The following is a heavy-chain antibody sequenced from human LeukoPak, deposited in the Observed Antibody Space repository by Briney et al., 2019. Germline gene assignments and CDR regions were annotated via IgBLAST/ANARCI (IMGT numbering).Heavy chain of an antibody. Sequence: HSGGPLRLSCAASGNYWMHWVRLAPGKGLVWVSHINSDGSWTSYADSVKGRFTISKDNAKNTVYLQMNSLRAEDTAVYYCVSFYETYWGRGTLVTVSS. J-gene: IGHJ4*02. CDR2: INSDGSWT. V-gene: IGHV3-74*01. CDR1: GNYW. CDR3: VSFYETY. D-gene: IGHD2/OR15-2a*01.